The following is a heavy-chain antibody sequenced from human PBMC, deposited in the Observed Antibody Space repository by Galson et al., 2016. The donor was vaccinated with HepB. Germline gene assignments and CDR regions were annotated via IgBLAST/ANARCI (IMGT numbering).Heavy chain of an antibody. CDR1: GDSVSGNSVA. Sequence: CAISGDSVSGNSVAWNWIRQSPSRGLEWLGRTFYRSKWYNDYAVSVKSRITITPDTSKHQFSLQLHSVTPEYTAVYYCASCRDSYCGMDGWGQGTTVSVSS. V-gene: IGHV6-1*01. CDR2: TFYRSKWYN. CDR3: ASCRDSYCGMDG. J-gene: IGHJ6*02.